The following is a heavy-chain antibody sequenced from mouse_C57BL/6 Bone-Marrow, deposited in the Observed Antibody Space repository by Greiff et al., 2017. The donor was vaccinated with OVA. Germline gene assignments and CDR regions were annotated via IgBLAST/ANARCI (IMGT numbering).Heavy chain of an antibody. CDR3: ERWGATGTSWFAY. J-gene: IGHJ3*01. CDR2: IYPGSGST. Sequence: QVQLKQPGAELVKPGASVKMSCKASGYTFTSYWITWVKQRPGQGLEWIGDIYPGSGSTNYNEKFKSKATLTVDTSSSTAYMQLSSLTSEDSAVYYGERWGATGTSWFAYWGQGTLVTVSA. CDR1: GYTFTSYW. D-gene: IGHD3-1*01. V-gene: IGHV1-55*01.